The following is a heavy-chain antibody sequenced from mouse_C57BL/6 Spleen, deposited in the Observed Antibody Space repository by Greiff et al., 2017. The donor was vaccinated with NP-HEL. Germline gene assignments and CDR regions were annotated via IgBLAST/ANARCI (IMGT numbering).Heavy chain of an antibody. CDR3: AKTGYVGFYYFDD. CDR2: IWSGGST. J-gene: IGHJ2*01. CDR1: GFSLTSYG. D-gene: IGHD1-2*01. V-gene: IGHV2-5*01. Sequence: VQLKESGPGLAQPSQSLSITCTVSGFSLTSYGVHWVRQSPGKGLEWLGVIWSGGSTDYNAAFMSRLSITKENSKSQVFLKMNSLKADDTAIYYCAKTGYVGFYYFDDWGQGTTLTVAS.